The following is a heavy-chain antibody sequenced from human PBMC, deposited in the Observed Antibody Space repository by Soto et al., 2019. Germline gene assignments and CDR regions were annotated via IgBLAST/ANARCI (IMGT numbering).Heavy chain of an antibody. Sequence: LSLTCTVSGGSISSSSYYWGWIRQPPGKGLEWIGSIYYSGSTYYNPSLKSRVTISVDTSKNQFSLKLSSVTAADTAVYYCARLERYSYVDYWGQGPLVTVAS. CDR1: GGSISSSSYY. J-gene: IGHJ4*02. D-gene: IGHD5-18*01. CDR2: IYYSGST. V-gene: IGHV4-39*01. CDR3: ARLERYSYVDY.